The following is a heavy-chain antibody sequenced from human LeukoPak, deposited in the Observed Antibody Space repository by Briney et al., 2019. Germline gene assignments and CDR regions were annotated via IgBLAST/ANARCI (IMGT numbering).Heavy chain of an antibody. CDR1: GYSISSGYY. V-gene: IGHV4-38-2*02. Sequence: SETLSLTCTVSGYSISSGYYWGWIRQPPGKGLEWIGSIYHSGSTYYNPSLKSRVTISVDTSKNQFSLKLSSVTAADTAVYYCARVLGLRLGELSSPADYWGQGTLVPSP. CDR3: ARVLGLRLGELSSPADY. J-gene: IGHJ4*02. CDR2: IYHSGST. D-gene: IGHD3-16*02.